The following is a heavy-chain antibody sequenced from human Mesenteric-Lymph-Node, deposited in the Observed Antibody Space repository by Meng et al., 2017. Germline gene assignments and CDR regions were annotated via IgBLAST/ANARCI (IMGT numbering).Heavy chain of an antibody. CDR1: GFTFSSNW. CDR2: INGDGSTT. V-gene: IGHV3-74*01. Sequence: GSLKISCAASGFTFSSNWMHWVRQAPGKGLVWVSRINGDGSTTNYADSVKGRFTISRDNAKNTLYLQANSLRAEDTAVYYCASSRYSGYEDYWGQGTLVTVSS. CDR3: ASSRYSGYEDY. J-gene: IGHJ4*02. D-gene: IGHD5-12*01.